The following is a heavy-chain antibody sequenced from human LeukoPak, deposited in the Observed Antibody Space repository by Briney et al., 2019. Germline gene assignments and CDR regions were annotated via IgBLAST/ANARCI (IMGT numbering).Heavy chain of an antibody. D-gene: IGHD6-13*01. Sequence: PSETLSLTCTVSGGSISSGGYHWSWIRQPAGKGVEWIMSIYSTATTNYTPSLKTRVTMSVDKSKNHFSLNLSSVTAAATAVYYCARGIADPYSFDSWGQGTPVTLSS. CDR1: GGSISSGGYH. J-gene: IGHJ4*02. V-gene: IGHV4-61*02. CDR2: IYSTATT. CDR3: ARGIADPYSFDS.